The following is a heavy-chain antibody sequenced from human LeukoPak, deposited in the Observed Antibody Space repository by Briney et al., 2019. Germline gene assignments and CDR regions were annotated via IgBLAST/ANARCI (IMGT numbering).Heavy chain of an antibody. D-gene: IGHD6-19*01. CDR2: INPNSGGT. CDR3: ASGTPYSSGGYSSDY. J-gene: IGHJ4*02. CDR1: GYTFTGYY. Sequence: ASVKVSCKASGYTFTGYYMHWVRQAPGQGVAWMGWINPNSGGTNYAQRFQGRVTMTRDTSLSTAYMELSRLRSDDTAVYYCASGTPYSSGGYSSDYWGQGTLVTVYS. V-gene: IGHV1-2*02.